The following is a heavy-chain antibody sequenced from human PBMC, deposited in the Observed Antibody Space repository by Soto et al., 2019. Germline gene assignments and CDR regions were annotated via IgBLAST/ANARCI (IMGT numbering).Heavy chain of an antibody. CDR3: ATTPDPYFGGVINGWEEDGMDG. D-gene: IGHD3-3*01. Sequence: QVQLVESGGGVVQPGRSLRLSCAASGFTFSSYGMHWVRQAPGKGLEWVAVISYDGSNKYYADSVKGRFTISRDNSKNTAELQMNSLRAEDKAGDYWATTPDPYFGGVINGWEEDGMDGLGQGTTVTVSS. CDR2: ISYDGSNK. V-gene: IGHV3-30*03. CDR1: GFTFSSYG. J-gene: IGHJ6*02.